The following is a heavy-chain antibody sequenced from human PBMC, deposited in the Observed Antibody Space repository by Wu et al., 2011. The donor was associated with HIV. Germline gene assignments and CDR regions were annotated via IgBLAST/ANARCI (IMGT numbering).Heavy chain of an antibody. D-gene: IGHD3-10*01. V-gene: IGHV1-46*01. CDR2: INPSGGST. J-gene: IGHJ6*02. CDR1: GYTFTSYY. Sequence: QLVQSGAEVRKPGTSVKVSCKTSGYTFTSYYMHWVRQAPGQGLEWMGRINPSGGSTNNAQKFQGRVTMTRDTSTSTVYMELSSLRSEDTAVYYCARDRPPDGGYGHSYYFYGMDVWGQGTTVTVSS. CDR3: ARDRPPDGGYGHSYYFYGMDV.